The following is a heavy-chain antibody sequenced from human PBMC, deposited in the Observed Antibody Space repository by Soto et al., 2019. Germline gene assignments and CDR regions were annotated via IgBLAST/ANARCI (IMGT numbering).Heavy chain of an antibody. V-gene: IGHV4-31*03. CDR1: GGSISSGGYY. J-gene: IGHJ6*02. Sequence: QVQLQESGPGLVKPSQTLSLTCTVSGGSISSGGYYWSWIRQHPGKGLEWIGYIYYSGSTYYNPSHKRRLTIXEDQSXXQFSLKLSSVTAADTAVYYCARGAMDNYYYYGMDVWGQGTTVTVSS. D-gene: IGHD5-18*01. CDR2: IYYSGST. CDR3: ARGAMDNYYYYGMDV.